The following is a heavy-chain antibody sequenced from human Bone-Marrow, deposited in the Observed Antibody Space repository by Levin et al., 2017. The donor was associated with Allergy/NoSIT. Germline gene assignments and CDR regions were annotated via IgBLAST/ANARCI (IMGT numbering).Heavy chain of an antibody. CDR2: ISAYNGNT. CDR3: ASDPPSSVYAYSDY. J-gene: IGHJ4*02. CDR1: GYSLTSYG. D-gene: IGHD3-16*01. Sequence: VASVKVSCKASGYSLTSYGISWVRQAPGRGLEWMGWISAYNGNTKYAQKLQGRVTITTDTSTNTAYMELRSLTSDATAVYYCASDPPSSVYAYSDYWGQGTLVTVSS. V-gene: IGHV1-18*01.